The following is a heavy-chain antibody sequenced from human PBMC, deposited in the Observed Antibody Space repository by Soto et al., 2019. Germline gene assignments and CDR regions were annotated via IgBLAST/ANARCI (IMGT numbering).Heavy chain of an antibody. J-gene: IGHJ6*02. V-gene: IGHV4-30-2*01. CDR3: ASSSYYDFWSGYRPGYGMDV. CDR2: IYHSGST. D-gene: IGHD3-3*01. CDR1: GGSISSGGYS. Sequence: PSETLSLTCAVSGGSISSGGYSWSWIRQPPGKGLEWIGYIYHSGSTYYNPSLKSRVTISVDRPKNQFSLKLSSVTAADTAVYYCASSSYYDFWSGYRPGYGMDVWGQGTTVTVSS.